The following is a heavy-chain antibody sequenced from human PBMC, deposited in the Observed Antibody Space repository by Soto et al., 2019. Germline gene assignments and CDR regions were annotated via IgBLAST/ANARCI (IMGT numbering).Heavy chain of an antibody. CDR3: AKDRQSYNAVWDPFDS. CDR1: GFTFSSYA. D-gene: IGHD3-10*01. CDR2: ISGSGGST. V-gene: IGHV3-23*01. Sequence: EVQLLESGGGLVQPGGSLRLSCAASGFTFSSYAMSWVRQAPGKGLEWVSAISGSGGSTYYADSVKGRFTISRDNSRNTVFLHMSSLSAEDTARYYCAKDRQSYNAVWDPFDSWGQGTVVTVTS. J-gene: IGHJ3*01.